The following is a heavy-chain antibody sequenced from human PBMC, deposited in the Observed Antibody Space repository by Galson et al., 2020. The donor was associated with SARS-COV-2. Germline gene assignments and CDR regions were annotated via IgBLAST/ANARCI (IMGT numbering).Heavy chain of an antibody. J-gene: IGHJ6*02. CDR1: GGSIDRSTYY. CDR2: LDYSGSA. V-gene: IGHV4-39*01. D-gene: IGHD3-3*01. Sequence: SETLSLTCAVSGGSIDRSTYYWGWIRQPPGRGLEWIATLDYSGSAYYSPSLKSRVTIIADTSKNQFSLRLSSVTAADTAVYYCARFQYLEPRPYGLDVWGQGTTVTVSS. CDR3: ARFQYLEPRPYGLDV.